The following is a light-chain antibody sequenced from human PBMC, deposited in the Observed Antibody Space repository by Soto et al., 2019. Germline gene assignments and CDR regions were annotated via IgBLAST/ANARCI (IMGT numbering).Light chain of an antibody. J-gene: IGKJ4*01. CDR3: QQYNSYSPVLT. CDR1: QSISSW. Sequence: MTQSPATLSASVGDRVTITCRASQSISSWLAWYQQKPGKAPKLLIYDASSLESGVPSRFSGSGSGTEFTLTISSLQPDDFATYYCQQYNSYSPVLTFGGGTKVDI. V-gene: IGKV1-5*01. CDR2: DAS.